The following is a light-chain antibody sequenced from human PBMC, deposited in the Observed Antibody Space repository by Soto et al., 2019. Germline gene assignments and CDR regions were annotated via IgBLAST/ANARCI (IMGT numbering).Light chain of an antibody. CDR2: DVS. Sequence: QSALTQPASVSGSPGQSITISCTGTSSDVGGYNYVSWYQQHPGKAPKLMIYDVSNRPSGVSNRFSGSKSGNTASLTISGLQAEDEADYYCSSVRSSSTLYVFGTGTKLTVL. CDR1: SSDVGGYNY. V-gene: IGLV2-14*01. J-gene: IGLJ1*01. CDR3: SSVRSSSTLYV.